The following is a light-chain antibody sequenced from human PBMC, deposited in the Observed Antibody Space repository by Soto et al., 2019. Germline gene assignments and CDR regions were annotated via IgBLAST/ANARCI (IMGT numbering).Light chain of an antibody. CDR2: LGS. V-gene: IGKV2-28*01. J-gene: IGKJ2*02. Sequence: DIVMTQSPLSLPVTPGEPASISCRSSQSLLHSNGYNYLDWYLQKPGQSPQILIYLGSNRASGVPDRFSGSGSGTDFTLIISRMEAEDVGVYYCMQALQTPWTFGQGTKLEIK. CDR1: QSLLHSNGYNY. CDR3: MQALQTPWT.